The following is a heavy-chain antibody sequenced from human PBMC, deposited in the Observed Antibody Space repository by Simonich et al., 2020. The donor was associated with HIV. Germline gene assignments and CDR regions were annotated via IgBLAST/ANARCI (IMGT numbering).Heavy chain of an antibody. CDR2: INQRRST. CDR1: GGPFSGYY. D-gene: IGHD3-10*01. J-gene: IGHJ6*03. CDR3: ARIGPDYYRGYYYMDV. V-gene: IGHV4-34*01. Sequence: QVQLQQWGAGLLKPSETLSLTCAVYGGPFSGYYWSWIRQPPGKGLEWIGEINQRRSTNSNPSLQSRVSISADTSTKQFSLKLSSVTAADTAVYYCARIGPDYYRGYYYMDVWGKGTTVTVSS.